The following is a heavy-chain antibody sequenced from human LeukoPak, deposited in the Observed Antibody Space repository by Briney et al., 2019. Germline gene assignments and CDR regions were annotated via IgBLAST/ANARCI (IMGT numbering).Heavy chain of an antibody. V-gene: IGHV3-53*01. Sequence: GGSLRLSCAASGVTVSGNFMTWVRQAPGKGLEWVSVIYSSGNTYYADSVRGRFTISRDSSKNTVFLQMSSLGVDDTAVYYCARAPDGHERGIYGDAFDVWGQGTTVTVSS. CDR3: ARAPDGHERGIYGDAFDV. D-gene: IGHD4-17*01. CDR1: GVTVSGNF. CDR2: IYSSGNT. J-gene: IGHJ3*01.